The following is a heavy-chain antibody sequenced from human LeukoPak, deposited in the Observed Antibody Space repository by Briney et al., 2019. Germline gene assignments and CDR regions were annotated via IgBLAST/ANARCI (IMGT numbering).Heavy chain of an antibody. CDR1: GFTFSNYG. J-gene: IGHJ4*02. Sequence: GGSLRLSCAASGFTFSNYGMHWVRQAPGKGLEGVAVIWYDGSNKFYADSVKGRFTTSRDNSQNTLYLQMKSLRAEDTAVYYCARGRYGDVLFDYWGLGTLVTVSS. CDR2: IWYDGSNK. V-gene: IGHV3-33*01. D-gene: IGHD4-17*01. CDR3: ARGRYGDVLFDY.